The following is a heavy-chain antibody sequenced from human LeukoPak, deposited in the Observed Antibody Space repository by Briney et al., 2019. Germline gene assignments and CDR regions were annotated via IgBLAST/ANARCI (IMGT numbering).Heavy chain of an antibody. V-gene: IGHV4-59*01. Sequence: SETLSLTCTVSGGSISSYYWSWIRQPPGKGLEWIGYIYYSGSTNYNPSLKSRVTISVDTSKNQFSLKLSSVTAADTAVYYCAREGDGYNYHWFDPWGQGTLVAVSS. CDR2: IYYSGST. J-gene: IGHJ5*02. D-gene: IGHD5-24*01. CDR3: AREGDGYNYHWFDP. CDR1: GGSISSYY.